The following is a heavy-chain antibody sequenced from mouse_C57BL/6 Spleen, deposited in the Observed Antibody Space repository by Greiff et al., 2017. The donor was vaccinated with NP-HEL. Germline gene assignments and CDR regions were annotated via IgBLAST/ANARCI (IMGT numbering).Heavy chain of an antibody. J-gene: IGHJ4*01. Sequence: DVKLVESGGGLVKPGGSLKLSCAASGFTFSDYGMHWVRQAPEKGLEWVAYISSGSSTIYYADTVKGRFTISRDNAKNTLFLQMTSLRSEDTAMYYCARELLRPYYAMDYWGQGTSVTVSS. CDR1: GFTFSDYG. D-gene: IGHD1-2*01. CDR2: ISSGSSTI. V-gene: IGHV5-17*01. CDR3: ARELLRPYYAMDY.